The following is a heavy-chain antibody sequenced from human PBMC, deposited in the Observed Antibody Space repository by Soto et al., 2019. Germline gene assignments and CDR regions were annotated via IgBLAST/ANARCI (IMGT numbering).Heavy chain of an antibody. J-gene: IGHJ3*02. CDR2: IYYSGST. V-gene: IGHV4-31*03. Sequence: PSATLSLTCPVSRGSISSGGYYWSWIRQDPGKGLEWIGYIYYSGSTYYKPSLKSRVTISVDTSKNQFSLKLSFLTAADTAVYYCSRLDIWFQCTLVT. CDR1: RGSISSGGYY. CDR3: SRLDI.